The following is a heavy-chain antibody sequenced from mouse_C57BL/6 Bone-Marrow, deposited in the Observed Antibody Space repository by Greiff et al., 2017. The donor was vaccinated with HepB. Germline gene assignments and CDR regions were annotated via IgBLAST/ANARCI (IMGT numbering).Heavy chain of an antibody. CDR2: LSDGGSYT. D-gene: IGHD1-1*01. CDR3: ASLYGSSPY. Sequence: EVKLMESGGGLVKPGGSLKLSCAASGFTFSSYAMSWVRQTPEKRLEWVATLSDGGSYTYYPDNVKGRFTISRDNAKNNLYLQMSHLKSEDTAMYYCASLYGSSPYWGQGTLVTVSA. V-gene: IGHV5-4*03. CDR1: GFTFSSYA. J-gene: IGHJ3*01.